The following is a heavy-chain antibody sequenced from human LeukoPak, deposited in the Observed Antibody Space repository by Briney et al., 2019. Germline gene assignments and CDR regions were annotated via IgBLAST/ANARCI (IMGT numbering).Heavy chain of an antibody. Sequence: GGSLRLSCAASGFTFTNNWMSWVRQAPGKGLEWVANIKSGGSEKYYVDSVEGRFTISRDNAKNTVSRQMDSLRGEDTAVYYCVRALGSPTADHWGQGTLVTVSS. CDR1: GFTFTNNW. V-gene: IGHV3-7*01. CDR2: IKSGGSEK. CDR3: VRALGSPTADH. D-gene: IGHD3-16*01. J-gene: IGHJ4*02.